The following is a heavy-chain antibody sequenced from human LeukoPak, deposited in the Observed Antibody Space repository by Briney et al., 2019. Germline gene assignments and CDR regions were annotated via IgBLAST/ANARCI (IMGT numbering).Heavy chain of an antibody. CDR3: ARAPDYSHWFDP. CDR2: MDNSGSTI. Sequence: GGSLRLSCAASGFTFSDYYLSWIRQAPGKGLEWISYMDNSGSTIYYADSVKGRFTISRDNSKNTLYLQMNSLRAEDTAVYYCARAPDYSHWFDPWGQGTLVTVSS. D-gene: IGHD2-15*01. J-gene: IGHJ5*02. CDR1: GFTFSDYY. V-gene: IGHV3-11*04.